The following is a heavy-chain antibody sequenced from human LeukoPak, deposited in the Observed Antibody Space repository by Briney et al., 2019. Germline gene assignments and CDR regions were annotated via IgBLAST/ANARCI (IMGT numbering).Heavy chain of an antibody. CDR2: IYGGGST. CDR1: GFTVSSNY. Sequence: PGGSLRLSCAASGFTVSSNYMSWVRQAPGNGLEWVSVIYGGGSTYYADSVKGRFTISRDNSKNTLYLQMNSLRAEDTAVYYCARDPYDSQAFDIWGQGTMVTVSS. J-gene: IGHJ3*02. D-gene: IGHD5-12*01. V-gene: IGHV3-53*01. CDR3: ARDPYDSQAFDI.